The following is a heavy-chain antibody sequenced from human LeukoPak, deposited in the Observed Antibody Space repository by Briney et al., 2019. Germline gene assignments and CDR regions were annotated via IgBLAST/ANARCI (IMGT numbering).Heavy chain of an antibody. D-gene: IGHD3-10*01. V-gene: IGHV3-48*02. CDR3: ARERALYHGNADFDY. CDR1: GFTFAIYA. Sequence: AGGSLRLSCAASGFTFAIYAMHWVRQAPGKGLEWVSYIDSSSSTTYYADSVKGRFTISRDNAKNSLYLQMNSLRDDDTAVYYCARERALYHGNADFDYWGQGTLVTVSA. CDR2: IDSSSSTT. J-gene: IGHJ4*02.